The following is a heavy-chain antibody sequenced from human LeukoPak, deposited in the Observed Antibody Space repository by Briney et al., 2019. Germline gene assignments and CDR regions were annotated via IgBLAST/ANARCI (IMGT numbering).Heavy chain of an antibody. V-gene: IGHV3-30*18. CDR1: GFTFSGYG. CDR2: ISYDGRNI. J-gene: IGHJ4*02. D-gene: IGHD2-2*01. Sequence: PGGSLRLSCAASGFTFSGYGMHWVRQAPGKGLEWVAVISYDGRNIHYPDSVKGRFTISRDISTDTLWLQMDGLRTEDTAVYYCAKGPLRGTAAAIDYWGQGTLVTVSS. CDR3: AKGPLRGTAAAIDY.